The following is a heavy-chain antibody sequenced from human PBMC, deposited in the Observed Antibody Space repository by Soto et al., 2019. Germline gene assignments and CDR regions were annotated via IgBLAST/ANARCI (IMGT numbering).Heavy chain of an antibody. V-gene: IGHV4-59*01. J-gene: IGHJ3*02. CDR2: ISYSGST. Sequence: QVQLQESGPGLVKPSVTLSLTCTVSGGSISSYYWSWIRQPPGKGLEWIGYISYSGSTNYNPSLKSRVTIAEDTSKNQFSLKLSSVTAADTAVYYCASSSPHYDFWSGYSFWDAFDIWGQGTMVTVSS. D-gene: IGHD3-3*01. CDR3: ASSSPHYDFWSGYSFWDAFDI. CDR1: GGSISSYY.